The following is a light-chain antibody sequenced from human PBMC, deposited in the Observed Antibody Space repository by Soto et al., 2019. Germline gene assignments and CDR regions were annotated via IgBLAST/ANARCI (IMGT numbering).Light chain of an antibody. Sequence: DIQMTQSPSSVSASVGDGVTITCRASQSIASWLTWYQQKPGNAPKVLIYAASRLQSGVPSRFSGSESGTTFTLTITNLQPEDFATYYCQQSSSFPLTFGGGTKVHIK. CDR2: AAS. V-gene: IGKV1-12*01. CDR1: QSIASW. J-gene: IGKJ4*01. CDR3: QQSSSFPLT.